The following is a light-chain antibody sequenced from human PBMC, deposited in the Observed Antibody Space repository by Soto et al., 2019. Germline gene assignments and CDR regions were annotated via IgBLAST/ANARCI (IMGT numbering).Light chain of an antibody. J-gene: IGKJ2*01. CDR1: ESIVHDDGDTY. CDR3: MQATQIPYT. CDR2: KIS. V-gene: IGKV2-24*01. Sequence: DIVMTQTPLSSPVTLGQPASISCRSSESIVHDDGDTYLNWFHQRPGQPPRLLIYKISNRFSWVPDRFSGSGAGTDFTLTISRVDTEDVGVYYCMQATQIPYTFGQGTRLEIK.